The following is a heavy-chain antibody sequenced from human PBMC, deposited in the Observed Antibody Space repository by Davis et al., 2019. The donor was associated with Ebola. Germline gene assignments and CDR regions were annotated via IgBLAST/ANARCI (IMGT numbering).Heavy chain of an antibody. CDR3: AKDTSNIGFDI. CDR2: LGTSADT. D-gene: IGHD1-26*01. Sequence: GESLKISCAASGFTFDNFWMSWVRQAPGKGLEWVSTLGTSADTYYADSVKGRFTISRDNSRNTLYLQMNGLRVEDTAIYYCAKDTSNIGFDIWGQGTMVTVSS. CDR1: GFTFDNFW. V-gene: IGHV3-23*01. J-gene: IGHJ3*02.